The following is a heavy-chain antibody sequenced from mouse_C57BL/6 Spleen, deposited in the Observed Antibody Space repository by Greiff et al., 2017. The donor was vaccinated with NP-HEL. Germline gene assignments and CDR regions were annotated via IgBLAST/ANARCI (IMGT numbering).Heavy chain of an antibody. CDR3: AKGLLGAMDY. J-gene: IGHJ4*01. Sequence: VQLQQSGAELAKPGASVKLSCKASGYTFTSYWMHWVKQRPGQGLEWIGYINPSSGYTKYNQKFKDKATLTADKSSSTACMQLSSLTYEDSAVYYCAKGLLGAMDYWVKEPPSPSPQ. D-gene: IGHD1-1*01. V-gene: IGHV1-7*01. CDR2: INPSSGYT. CDR1: GYTFTSYW.